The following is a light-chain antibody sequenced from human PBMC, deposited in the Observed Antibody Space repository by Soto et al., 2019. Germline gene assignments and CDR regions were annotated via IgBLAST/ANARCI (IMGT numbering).Light chain of an antibody. J-gene: IGKJ4*02. V-gene: IGKV1-12*01. CDR2: DAS. CDR3: QQSRSFPPT. CDR1: QDITRW. Sequence: DIQMTQSPSSVSSSVGDRVTITCRASQDITRWLAWYQQRQGKAPKLLIYDASSLQSGVPSRFSGSGSGTDFTLTISSLQHEDFADYFCQQSRSFPPTFGGGTEVDI.